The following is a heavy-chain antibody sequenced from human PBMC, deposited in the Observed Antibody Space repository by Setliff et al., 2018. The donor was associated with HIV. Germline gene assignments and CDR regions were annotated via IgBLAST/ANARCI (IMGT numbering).Heavy chain of an antibody. CDR2: ISGGGDTT. CDR1: GFTFSSYA. D-gene: IGHD3-3*01. Sequence: QPGGSLRLSCAASGFTFSSYAMNWVRQAPGKGLEWVSIISGGGDTTYYADSVKGRFTISRDNSKNTLYLQMNSLRADDTAVYYCARGKSDYFIPDAFDIWGQGTMVTV. J-gene: IGHJ3*02. CDR3: ARGKSDYFIPDAFDI. V-gene: IGHV3-23*01.